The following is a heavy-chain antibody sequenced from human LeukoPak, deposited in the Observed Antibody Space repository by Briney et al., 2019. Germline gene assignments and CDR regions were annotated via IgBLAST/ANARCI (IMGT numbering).Heavy chain of an antibody. V-gene: IGHV3-30*18. CDR2: ISHDGSQT. J-gene: IGHJ4*02. CDR1: GFTFSTFG. D-gene: IGHD3-22*01. CDR3: AKDYYDRYFDS. Sequence: GRSLRLSCAASGFTFSTFGMHWVRQAPGTGLEWVAVISHDGSQTYYADSVKGRFTISRYNSRNTLYLQMNSLRPEDTAVYYCAKDYYDRYFDSWGQGTLVTVSS.